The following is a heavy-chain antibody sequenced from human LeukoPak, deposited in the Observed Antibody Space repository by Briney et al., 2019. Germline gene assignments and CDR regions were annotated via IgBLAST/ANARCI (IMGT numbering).Heavy chain of an antibody. CDR3: ARAREVGSSGWLLYFDY. CDR1: GFTFSSYS. Sequence: GGSLRLSCAASGFTFSSYSMNWVRQAPGKGLEWVSSISSSSSYIYYADSVKGRFTISRDNAKNSLYLQMNSLRAEDTAVYYGARAREVGSSGWLLYFDYWGQGTGAIVSS. J-gene: IGHJ4*02. V-gene: IGHV3-21*01. D-gene: IGHD6-19*01. CDR2: ISSSSSYI.